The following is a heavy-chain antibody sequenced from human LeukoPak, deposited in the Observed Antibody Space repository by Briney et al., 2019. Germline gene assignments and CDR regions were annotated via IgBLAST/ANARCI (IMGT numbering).Heavy chain of an antibody. CDR2: ISYDGSNK. CDR1: GFTFSSYG. Sequence: PGGSLRLSCAASGFTFSSYGMHWVRQAPGKGLEWVAVISYDGSNKYYADSVKGRFTISRDNSKNTLYLQMNSLRAEDTAVYYCAREQEWFPFDYWGQGTLVTVSS. J-gene: IGHJ4*02. CDR3: AREQEWFPFDY. V-gene: IGHV3-30*03. D-gene: IGHD3-3*01.